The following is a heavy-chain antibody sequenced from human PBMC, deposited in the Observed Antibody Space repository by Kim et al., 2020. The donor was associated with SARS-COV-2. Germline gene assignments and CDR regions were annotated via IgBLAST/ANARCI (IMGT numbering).Heavy chain of an antibody. V-gene: IGHV3-23*01. CDR2: ISGSGGSK. J-gene: IGHJ3*02. D-gene: IGHD6-19*01. CDR1: GFTFSSYA. CDR3: AKDEHSSGWYDAFDI. Sequence: GGSLRLSCAASGFTFSSYAMSWVRQAPGKGLEWVAAISGSGGSKYYADSVKGRFTISRDNSKNTLYLQMNSLRAEDTAVYYCAKDEHSSGWYDAFDIWGQGTMVTVSS.